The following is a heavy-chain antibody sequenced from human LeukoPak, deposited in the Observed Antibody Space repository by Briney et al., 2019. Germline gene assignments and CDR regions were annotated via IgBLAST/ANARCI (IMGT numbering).Heavy chain of an antibody. CDR1: GGTFSSYA. Sequence: SVKVSCKXSGGTFSSYAISWVRQAPGQGLERMGRIIPIFGTANYSQKFQGRVTITTDGSTSTAYMELSSLSSEDTAVYYCARDRKYHYDSSGYYNWGQGTLVTVSS. V-gene: IGHV1-69*05. CDR3: ARDRKYHYDSSGYYN. J-gene: IGHJ4*02. D-gene: IGHD3-22*01. CDR2: IIPIFGTA.